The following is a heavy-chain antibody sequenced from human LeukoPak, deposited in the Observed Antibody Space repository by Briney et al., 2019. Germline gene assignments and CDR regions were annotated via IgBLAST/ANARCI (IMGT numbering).Heavy chain of an antibody. J-gene: IGHJ5*02. Sequence: GASVKDSSKASGYTFTSYDINWVGQDIGQGLEWMGWMNPTSGNTGYAQKFLGRGTMTRKTAISTAYMELRRLRSEDTAVYYCARGRGYDYVWGSYRYELFDPWGQGTLVTVSS. D-gene: IGHD3-16*02. V-gene: IGHV1-8*02. CDR2: MNPTSGNT. CDR1: GYTFTSYD. CDR3: ARGRGYDYVWGSYRYELFDP.